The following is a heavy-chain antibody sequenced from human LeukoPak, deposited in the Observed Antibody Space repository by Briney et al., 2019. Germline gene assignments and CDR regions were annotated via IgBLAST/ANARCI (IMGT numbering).Heavy chain of an antibody. V-gene: IGHV1-18*01. J-gene: IGHJ4*02. Sequence: GASVKVSCKASGYTFTSYGISWVRQAPGQGLEWMGWISAYNGNTNYAQKLQGRVTMTTDTSTSTAYMELRSLRSDDTAVYYCASPVRRWGLWQSFDYWGQGTLVTVSS. CDR2: ISAYNGNT. CDR3: ASPVRRWGLWQSFDY. CDR1: GYTFTSYG. D-gene: IGHD2/OR15-2a*01.